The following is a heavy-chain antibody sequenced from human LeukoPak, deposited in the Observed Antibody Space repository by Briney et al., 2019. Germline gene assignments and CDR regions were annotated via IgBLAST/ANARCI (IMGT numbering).Heavy chain of an antibody. CDR1: GYTFTSYD. CDR3: ARGRRDGYNHSTYYYYYMDV. Sequence: ASVKVSCKASGYTFTSYDINWVQQATGQGLEWMGWMNPNSGNTGYAQKFQGRVTMTRNTSISTAYMELSSLRSEDTAVYYCARGRRDGYNHSTYYYYYMDVWGKGTTVTVSS. D-gene: IGHD5-24*01. J-gene: IGHJ6*03. V-gene: IGHV1-8*01. CDR2: MNPNSGNT.